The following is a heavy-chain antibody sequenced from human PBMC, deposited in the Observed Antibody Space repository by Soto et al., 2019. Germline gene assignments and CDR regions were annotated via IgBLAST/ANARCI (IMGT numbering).Heavy chain of an antibody. J-gene: IGHJ3*02. CDR3: ARGVYNWNYGVRAFVI. V-gene: IGHV4-34*01. D-gene: IGHD1-7*01. CDR2: INHSGST. CDR1: GGSFSGYY. Sequence: SETLSLTCAVYGGSFSGYYWSWIRQPPGKGLEWIGEINHSGSTNYNPSLKSRVTISVDTSKNQFSLKLSSVTAADTAVYYCARGVYNWNYGVRAFVIWGQGTMVTVSS.